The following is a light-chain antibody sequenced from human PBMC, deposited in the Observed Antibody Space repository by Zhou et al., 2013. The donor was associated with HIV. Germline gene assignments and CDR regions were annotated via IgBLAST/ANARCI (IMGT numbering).Light chain of an antibody. CDR3: QQYGGAFT. Sequence: ENVLTQSPGTLSVSPGERVTLSCRASQSVSNNFLAWYQQKPGQAPRLLIYGASSRVTGIPDRFSGSGSGTDFTLTITRLEPEDFALYYCQQYGGAFTFGGGTKVEIK. J-gene: IGKJ4*01. CDR2: GAS. V-gene: IGKV3-20*01. CDR1: QSVSNNF.